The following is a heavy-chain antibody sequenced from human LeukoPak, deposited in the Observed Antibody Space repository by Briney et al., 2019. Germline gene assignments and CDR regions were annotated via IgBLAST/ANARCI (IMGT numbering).Heavy chain of an antibody. D-gene: IGHD3-22*01. V-gene: IGHV3-23*01. CDR1: GFTFSSYG. CDR3: AKDDNYDSSGYFDY. CDR2: ISGSGGST. Sequence: GGSLRLSCAVSGFTFSSYGMSWVRQAPGKGLEWVSAISGSGGSTYYADSVKGRFTISRDNSKNTLYLQMNSLRAEDTAVYYCAKDDNYDSSGYFDYWGQGTLVTVSS. J-gene: IGHJ4*02.